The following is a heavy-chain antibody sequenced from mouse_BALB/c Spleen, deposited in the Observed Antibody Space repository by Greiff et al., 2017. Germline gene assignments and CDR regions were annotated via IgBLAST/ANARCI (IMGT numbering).Heavy chain of an antibody. CDR2: ISSGSGST. CDR1: GFAFSSYD. D-gene: IGHD3-1*01. J-gene: IGHJ2*01. V-gene: IGHV5-12-1*01. CDR3: ARHLSGYADY. Sequence: EVQVVESGGGLVKPGGSLKLSCAASGFAFSSYDMSWVRQTPEKRLEWVAYISSGSGSTYYPDTVKGRFTISRDNAKNTLYLQMSSLKSEDTAMYYCARHLSGYADYWGQGTTLTVSS.